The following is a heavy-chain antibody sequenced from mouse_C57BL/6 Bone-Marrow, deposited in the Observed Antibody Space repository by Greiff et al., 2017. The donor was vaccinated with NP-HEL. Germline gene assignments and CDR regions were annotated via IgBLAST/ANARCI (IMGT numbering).Heavy chain of an antibody. V-gene: IGHV5-6*01. CDR2: ISSGGRYT. J-gene: IGHJ4*01. CDR1: GFTFSSYG. Sequence: EVKLVESGGDLVKPGGSLKLSCAASGFTFSSYGMSWVRQTPDKRLEWVATISSGGRYTYYPDRVKWRFPISRDNAKNTLYLQMSSLKSEDTAMYYCARHLRAMDYWGQGTSVTVSS. CDR3: ARHLRAMDY.